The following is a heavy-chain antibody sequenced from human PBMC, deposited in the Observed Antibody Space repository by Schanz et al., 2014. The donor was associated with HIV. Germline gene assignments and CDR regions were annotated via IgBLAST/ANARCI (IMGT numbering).Heavy chain of an antibody. CDR2: IYYSGST. J-gene: IGHJ3*01. CDR3: ARATRIATRRNAFEA. CDR1: GGSISSGGNY. D-gene: IGHD1-1*01. Sequence: QVQLAESGPGLMKPSQTLTLSCTVSGGSISSGGNYWSWIRQHAGKGLEWIGNIYYSGSTYYNPSLKSRVNISLDTSENQFSLKLSSVTAADTAVYYCARATRIATRRNAFEAWGQGTMVTVSS. V-gene: IGHV4-31*03.